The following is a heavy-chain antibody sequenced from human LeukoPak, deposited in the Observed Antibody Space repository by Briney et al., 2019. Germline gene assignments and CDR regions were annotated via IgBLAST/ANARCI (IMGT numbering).Heavy chain of an antibody. D-gene: IGHD2-15*01. CDR3: ARGSATAGLDY. Sequence: GGSLRLSCAASGFTFSSYWMSWVRQAPGKGLEWVANIKQDGSEKYYVDSVKGRFTISRDNAKNSLHPQMNSLRAEDTAVYYCARGSATAGLDYWGQGTLVTVSS. CDR2: IKQDGSEK. V-gene: IGHV3-7*01. J-gene: IGHJ4*02. CDR1: GFTFSSYW.